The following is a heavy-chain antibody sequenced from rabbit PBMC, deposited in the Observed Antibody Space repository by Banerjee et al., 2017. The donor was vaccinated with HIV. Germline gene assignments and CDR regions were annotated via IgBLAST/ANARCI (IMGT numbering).Heavy chain of an antibody. J-gene: IGHJ3*01. V-gene: IGHV1S45*01. CDR1: GFSFSSSYW. Sequence: QEQLEESGGDLVKPEGSLTLTCTASGFSFSSSYWMCWVRQAPGKGLEWIAYIYAGSSGSTYYASWAKGRFTISKTSSTTVTLQVTSLTAADTATYFCVRDNNSYGWRLDLWGQGTLVTVS. CDR3: VRDNNSYGWRLDL. D-gene: IGHD6-1*01. CDR2: IYAGSSGST.